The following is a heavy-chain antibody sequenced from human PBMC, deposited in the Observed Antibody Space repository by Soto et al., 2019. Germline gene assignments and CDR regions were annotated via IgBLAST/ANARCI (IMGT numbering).Heavy chain of an antibody. D-gene: IGHD6-6*01. CDR3: ARGSVEGAARLYYFDY. Sequence: SETRSLTCAFYDGSFSGYYWSWIRKPPGKGLEWIGEINHSGSTNYNPSLKSRVIISVDTSKNQFSLKLSSVTAADTAVYYCARGSVEGAARLYYFDYWGQGTLVTVSS. CDR2: INHSGST. V-gene: IGHV4-34*01. J-gene: IGHJ4*02. CDR1: DGSFSGYY.